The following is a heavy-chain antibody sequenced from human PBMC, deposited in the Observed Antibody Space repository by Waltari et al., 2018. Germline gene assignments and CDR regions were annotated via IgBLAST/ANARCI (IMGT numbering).Heavy chain of an antibody. Sequence: EVQLVESGGGLVHPGGSLRLSCAASGFTVSINHMRWVRQAPGKGLEWVSLIYSAGSTYYADSVRGRFSISRDNSKNTLHLQMNSLRAEDTAMYYCARARDEDTAMVYFDHWGQGTLISVSS. CDR2: IYSAGST. V-gene: IGHV3-66*02. CDR1: GFTVSINH. D-gene: IGHD5-18*01. J-gene: IGHJ4*02. CDR3: ARARDEDTAMVYFDH.